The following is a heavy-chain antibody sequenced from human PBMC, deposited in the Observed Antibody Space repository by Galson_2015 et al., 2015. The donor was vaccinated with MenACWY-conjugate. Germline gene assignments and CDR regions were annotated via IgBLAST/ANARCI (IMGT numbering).Heavy chain of an antibody. CDR1: GYTFTSYG. Sequence: SVKVSCKASGYTFTSYGISWVRQAPGQGLEWMGWISAYNGNTNYAQKLQGRVTMTTDTSTSTAYMELRSLRSDDTAVYYCARGTGYCSSTSCYKGAHYYYYGMDVWGQGTTVTVSS. V-gene: IGHV1-18*04. J-gene: IGHJ6*02. CDR2: ISAYNGNT. CDR3: ARGTGYCSSTSCYKGAHYYYYGMDV. D-gene: IGHD2-2*02.